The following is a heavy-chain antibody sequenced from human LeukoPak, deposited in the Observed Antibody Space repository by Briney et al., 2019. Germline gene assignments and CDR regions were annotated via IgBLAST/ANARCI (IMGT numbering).Heavy chain of an antibody. CDR1: GGSFSGYC. CDR2: INHSGST. Sequence: PSETLSLTCAVYGGSFSGYCWSWIRQPPGKGLEWIGEINHSGSTNYNPSLKSRVTISVDTSKNQFSLTLSSVTAADTAVYYCARVSSSGKWELQSYYYYYMDVWGKGTTVTVSS. V-gene: IGHV4-34*01. D-gene: IGHD1-26*01. J-gene: IGHJ6*03. CDR3: ARVSSSGKWELQSYYYYYMDV.